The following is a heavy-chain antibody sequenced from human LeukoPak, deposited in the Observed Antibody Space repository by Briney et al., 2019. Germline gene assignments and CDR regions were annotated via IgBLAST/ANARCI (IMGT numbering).Heavy chain of an antibody. Sequence: GGALRLSFAASGFTFRSYWMTWVRQAPGKGLEGVANINQDGSERYYVDSVKGRFTISRDNAKNSLYLQMNSLRAEDTAVYYCARDGGPTFDSWGQGILVTVSS. CDR2: INQDGSER. V-gene: IGHV3-7*03. CDR3: ARDGGPTFDS. D-gene: IGHD4-23*01. CDR1: GFTFRSYW. J-gene: IGHJ5*01.